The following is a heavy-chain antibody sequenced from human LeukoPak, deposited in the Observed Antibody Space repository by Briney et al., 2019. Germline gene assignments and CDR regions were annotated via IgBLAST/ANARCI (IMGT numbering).Heavy chain of an antibody. Sequence: GRSLRLSCAASGFTFSSYAMHWVRQAPGKGLEWVAVISYDGSNKYYADSVKGRFTISRDNSKNTLYLQMNSLRAEDTAVYYCARAKAVAGLWGHFDYWGQGTLVTVSS. CDR1: GFTFSSYA. CDR2: ISYDGSNK. CDR3: ARAKAVAGLWGHFDY. V-gene: IGHV3-30*04. J-gene: IGHJ4*02. D-gene: IGHD6-19*01.